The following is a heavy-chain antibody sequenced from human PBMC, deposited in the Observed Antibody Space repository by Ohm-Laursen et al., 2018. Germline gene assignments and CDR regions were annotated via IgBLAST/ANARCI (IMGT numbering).Heavy chain of an antibody. V-gene: IGHV3-11*01. CDR3: ARDAYYYYGMDV. Sequence: LRLSCTASGFTFSDYYMSWIRQAPGKGLEWVSYISSSGSTIYYADSVKGRFTISRDNAKNSLYLQMNSLRAEDTAVYYCARDAYYYYGMDVWGQGTTVTVSS. CDR2: ISSSGSTI. J-gene: IGHJ6*02. CDR1: GFTFSDYY.